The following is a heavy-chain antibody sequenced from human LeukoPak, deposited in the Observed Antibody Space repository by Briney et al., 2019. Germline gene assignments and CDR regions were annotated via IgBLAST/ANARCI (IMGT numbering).Heavy chain of an antibody. CDR3: ARAVGGGYCSSTSCSSGDAFDI. CDR1: GFTFSSYS. Sequence: GGSLRLSFAASGFTFSSYSMNWVRQAPGKGLEWVSSISSSSSYIYYADSVKGRFTISRDNAKNSLYLQMNSLRAEDTAVYYCARAVGGGYCSSTSCSSGDAFDIWGQGTMVTVSS. CDR2: ISSSSSYI. D-gene: IGHD2-2*03. V-gene: IGHV3-21*01. J-gene: IGHJ3*02.